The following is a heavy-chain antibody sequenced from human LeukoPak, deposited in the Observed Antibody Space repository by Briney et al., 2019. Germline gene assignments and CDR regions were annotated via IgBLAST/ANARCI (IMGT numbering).Heavy chain of an antibody. D-gene: IGHD6-19*01. Sequence: ASAKVSCKASGYTFTSYDINWVRQATGQGLEWMGWMNPNSGNTGYAQKFQGRVTMTRNTSISTAYMELSSLRSEDTAVYYCARVPYSSGWYRAFDIWGQGTMVTVSS. CDR3: ARVPYSSGWYRAFDI. CDR2: MNPNSGNT. V-gene: IGHV1-8*01. J-gene: IGHJ3*02. CDR1: GYTFTSYD.